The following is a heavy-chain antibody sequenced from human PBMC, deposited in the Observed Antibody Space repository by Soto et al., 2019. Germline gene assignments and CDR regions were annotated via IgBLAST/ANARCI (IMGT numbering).Heavy chain of an antibody. D-gene: IGHD3-3*01. J-gene: IGHJ6*02. CDR2: IDPSDSYT. V-gene: IGHV5-10-1*01. CDR3: ASPNSSIFGVVTTRGYYYYGMDV. CDR1: GYSFTSYW. Sequence: GESLKISCKGSGYSFTSYWISWVRQMPGKGLEWMGRIDPSDSYTNYSPSFQGHVTISADKSISTAYLQWSSLKALDTAMYYCASPNSSIFGVVTTRGYYYYGMDVWGQGTTVTVSS.